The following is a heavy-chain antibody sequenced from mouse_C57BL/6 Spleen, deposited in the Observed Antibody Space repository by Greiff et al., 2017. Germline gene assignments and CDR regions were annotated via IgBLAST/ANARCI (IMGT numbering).Heavy chain of an antibody. Sequence: VKLQQPGAELVKPGASVKMSCKASGYTFTSYWITWVKQRPGQGLEWIGDIYPGSGSTNYNEKFKSKATLTVDTSSSTAYMQLSSLTSEDSAVYYCARNEDYGAYYFDYWGQGTTLTVSS. CDR2: IYPGSGST. D-gene: IGHD1-2*01. J-gene: IGHJ2*01. CDR3: ARNEDYGAYYFDY. V-gene: IGHV1-55*01. CDR1: GYTFTSYW.